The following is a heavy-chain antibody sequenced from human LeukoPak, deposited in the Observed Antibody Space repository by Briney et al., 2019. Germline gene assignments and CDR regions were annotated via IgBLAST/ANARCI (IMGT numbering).Heavy chain of an antibody. V-gene: IGHV3-7*01. CDR3: ARVFTLYGSGSYDY. D-gene: IGHD3-10*01. Sequence: PGGSLRLSCAASGFTFGSYWMSWVRQAPGKGLEWVANIKQDGNLQYYVDSAKGRFTISRDNAKNSLYLEMNSLRAEDTAVYYCARVFTLYGSGSYDYWGQGTLVTVSS. CDR2: IKQDGNLQ. J-gene: IGHJ4*02. CDR1: GFTFGSYW.